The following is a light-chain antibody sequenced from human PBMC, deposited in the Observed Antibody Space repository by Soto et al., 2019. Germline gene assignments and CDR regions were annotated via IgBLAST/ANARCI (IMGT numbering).Light chain of an antibody. CDR2: ATS. CDR3: LQHKSYPRM. CDR1: QDISND. Sequence: DIQMTQSPSSLSASVGVRVTITCRASQDISNDLGGYQQKPGKVPTRLIYATSSVQSGFPSRISGSESVTEVNITISSLQGEDLATYYCLQHKSYPRMFGQGTKVESK. J-gene: IGKJ1*01. V-gene: IGKV1-17*01.